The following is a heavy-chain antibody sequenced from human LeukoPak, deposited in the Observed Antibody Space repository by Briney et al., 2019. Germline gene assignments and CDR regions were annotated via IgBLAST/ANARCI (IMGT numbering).Heavy chain of an antibody. V-gene: IGHV3-30*18. CDR3: AKDRVSSGWYEYFQY. CDR2: ISYDGSNK. J-gene: IGHJ1*01. D-gene: IGHD6-19*01. Sequence: GGSLRLSCAASGFTFSSYGMHWVRQAPGKGLEWVAVISYDGSNKYYADSVKGRFTISRDNSKNTLYLEMNSLRAEDTAVYYCAKDRVSSGWYEYFQYWGQGTLVTVSS. CDR1: GFTFSSYG.